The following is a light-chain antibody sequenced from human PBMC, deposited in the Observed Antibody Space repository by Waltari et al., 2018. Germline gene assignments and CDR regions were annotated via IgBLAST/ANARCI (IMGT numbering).Light chain of an antibody. CDR3: CSYLGLGTYV. V-gene: IGLV2-23*02. Sequence: QSGLAQPASASGYPGQSITITCTGTSSDVGNSNLVYWYQQRPGKAPRLLIYEVTKRAPGTSDRFSAYKAGNPASLSISGLQAQEDEADYYFCSYLGLGTYVFGTGTKVTV. CDR1: SSDVGNSNL. CDR2: EVT. J-gene: IGLJ1*01.